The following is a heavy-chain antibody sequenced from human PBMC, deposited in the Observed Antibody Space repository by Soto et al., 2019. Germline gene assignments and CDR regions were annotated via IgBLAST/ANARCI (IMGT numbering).Heavy chain of an antibody. D-gene: IGHD3-22*01. V-gene: IGHV3-33*01. Sequence: QPGGSLRLSCAAAGFTFHKYGFHWVRQAPGKGLEWVALIWSDGTSKYNEDSVRGRFTISRDNSQNTVYLQMNNLRVEDTAVYYCARDPPDDSSGHYSFDYWGQGTLVTVSS. J-gene: IGHJ4*02. CDR3: ARDPPDDSSGHYSFDY. CDR1: GFTFHKYG. CDR2: IWSDGTSK.